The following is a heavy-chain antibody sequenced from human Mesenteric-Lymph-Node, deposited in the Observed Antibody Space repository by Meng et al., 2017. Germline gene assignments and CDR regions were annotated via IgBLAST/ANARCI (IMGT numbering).Heavy chain of an antibody. CDR3: NRLGEGATSGYYGMDV. D-gene: IGHD2-15*01. CDR2: IRSKANNYAT. J-gene: IGHJ6*02. V-gene: IGHV3-73*01. Sequence: GGSLRLSCAASGLIFSNSAIHWVRLAAGKGLEWVGHIRSKANNYATEYAAAVKGRFTISRDDSKNTAYLQMNGLKIEDTAVYYCNRLGEGATSGYYGMDVWGHGTTVTVSS. CDR1: GLIFSNSA.